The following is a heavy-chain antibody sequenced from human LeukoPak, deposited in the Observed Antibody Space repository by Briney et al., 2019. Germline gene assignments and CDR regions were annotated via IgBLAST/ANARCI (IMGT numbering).Heavy chain of an antibody. Sequence: ASVKVSCKASGYTFTSYGISWVRQAPGQGLGGMGWISAYNGNTNYAQKLQGRVTMTTDTSTSTAYMELRSLRSDDTAVYYCARDLGYSSSSSAFDIWGQGTMVTVSS. D-gene: IGHD6-6*01. V-gene: IGHV1-18*01. CDR3: ARDLGYSSSSSAFDI. J-gene: IGHJ3*02. CDR2: ISAYNGNT. CDR1: GYTFTSYG.